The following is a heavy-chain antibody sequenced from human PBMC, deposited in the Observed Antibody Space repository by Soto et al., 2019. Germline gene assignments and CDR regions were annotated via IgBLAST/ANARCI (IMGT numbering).Heavy chain of an antibody. CDR2: IYYSGST. CDR3: ARQQWLVLNAFAI. CDR1: GGSISSYY. D-gene: IGHD6-19*01. Sequence: QVQLQESGPGLVKPSETLSLTCTVSGGSISSYYWSWIRQPPGKGLEWIGYIYYSGSTNYNPSLKCRVAIAVDTSQTQCSRKLSSVTAADTAAYYCARQQWLVLNAFAIWGQGTMVTVSS. J-gene: IGHJ3*02. V-gene: IGHV4-59*01.